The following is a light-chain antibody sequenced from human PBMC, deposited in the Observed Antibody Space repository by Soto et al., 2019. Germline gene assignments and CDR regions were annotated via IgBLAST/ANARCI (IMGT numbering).Light chain of an antibody. V-gene: IGKV3-11*01. CDR1: QSVSSY. CDR3: QQRGNWPPWT. J-gene: IGKJ1*01. CDR2: GAS. Sequence: EIVLPPSPATLSLSPVERATLSCRASQSVSSYLAWNQQKPGQAPRLLIYGASSRATGIPARFSGSGSGTDFTLTISSLEADDFAVYYGQQRGNWPPWTFGQGTKVDIK.